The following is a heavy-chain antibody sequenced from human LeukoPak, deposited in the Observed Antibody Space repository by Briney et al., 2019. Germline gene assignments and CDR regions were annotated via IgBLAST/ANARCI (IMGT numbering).Heavy chain of an antibody. D-gene: IGHD6-19*01. V-gene: IGHV3-23*01. CDR2: ISGSGGST. CDR1: GFTFSSYA. CDR3: AKPSYNSGWFIVS. Sequence: GGSLRLSCAASGFTFSSYAMSWVRQAPGKGLEGVSAISGSGGSTYYADSVKGRFTISRDNSKNTLYLQMNSLRAEDTAVYSCAKPSYNSGWFIVSWGQGTLVTVSS. J-gene: IGHJ5*02.